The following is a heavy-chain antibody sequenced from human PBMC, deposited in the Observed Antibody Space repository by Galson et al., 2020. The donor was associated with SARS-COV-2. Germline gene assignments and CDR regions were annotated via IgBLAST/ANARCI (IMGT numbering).Heavy chain of an antibody. CDR1: GYSISRGYS. Sequence: SEPLSLTCSVSGYSISRGYSWGWTRQTPGPGLEWIASIHHSRTPYYNPSLKSRATISVDTSKNQFSLRVIYVTAADSAMYYCVRGGVYDYWSGYRSGIFDSWGQGSLVTVSS. D-gene: IGHD3-3*01. CDR2: IHHSRTP. J-gene: IGHJ4*02. V-gene: IGHV4-38-2*02. CDR3: VRGGVYDYWSGYRSGIFDS.